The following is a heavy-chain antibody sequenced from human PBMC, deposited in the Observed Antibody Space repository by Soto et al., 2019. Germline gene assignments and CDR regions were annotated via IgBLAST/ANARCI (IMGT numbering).Heavy chain of an antibody. J-gene: IGHJ6*03. Sequence: GGSLRLSCAASGFTFSSHGMHWVRQAPGKGLEWVAVISYDGSNKYYADSVKGRFTISRDNSKNTLYLQMNSLRAEDTAVYYCAKDLRIVVVPARRYYYMDVWGKGTTVTVSS. CDR1: GFTFSSHG. CDR2: ISYDGSNK. D-gene: IGHD2-2*01. V-gene: IGHV3-30*18. CDR3: AKDLRIVVVPARRYYYMDV.